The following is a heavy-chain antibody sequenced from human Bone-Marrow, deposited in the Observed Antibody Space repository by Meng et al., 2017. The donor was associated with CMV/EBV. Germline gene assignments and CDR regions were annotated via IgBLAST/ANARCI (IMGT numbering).Heavy chain of an antibody. J-gene: IGHJ4*01. CDR2: IYSTGHT. CDR3: ARDTSWNDRVD. V-gene: IGHV3-53*01. CDR1: GFTVSDNY. Sequence: GESLKISCAVSGFTVSDNYMSWVRQAPGKGLQWVSVIYSTGHTFYADSVKGRFTISRDKSKNTLHLQMNSLRAEDTAVYYCARDTSWNDRVDWGQGTLVTVSS. D-gene: IGHD1-1*01.